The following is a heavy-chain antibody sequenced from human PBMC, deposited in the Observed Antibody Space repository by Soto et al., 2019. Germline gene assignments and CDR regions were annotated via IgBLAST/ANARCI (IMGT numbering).Heavy chain of an antibody. CDR2: IYYSGST. CDR3: ARQRILEWLLSPPYYYYMDV. J-gene: IGHJ6*03. V-gene: IGHV4-39*01. CDR1: GGSISSSSYY. D-gene: IGHD3-3*01. Sequence: SETLSLTCTVSGGSISSSSYYWGWIRQPPGKGLEWIGSIYYSGSTYYNPSLKSRVTISVDTSKNQFSLKLSSVTAADTAVYYCARQRILEWLLSPPYYYYMDVWGKGTTVTVSS.